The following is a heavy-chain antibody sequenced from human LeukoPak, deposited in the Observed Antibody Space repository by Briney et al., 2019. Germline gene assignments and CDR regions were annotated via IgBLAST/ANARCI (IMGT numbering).Heavy chain of an antibody. V-gene: IGHV3-73*01. CDR3: TRLGPEDYYDSSGFYPDS. CDR1: GFTFSSYN. CDR2: IRSKANSYAT. D-gene: IGHD3-22*01. Sequence: GGSLRLSCAASGFTFSSYNMNWVRQASGKGLEWVGRIRSKANSYATAYAASVKGRFTIFRDDSKSTAYLRMNSLKTEDTAVYYCTRLGPEDYYDSSGFYPDSWGQGTLVTVSS. J-gene: IGHJ4*02.